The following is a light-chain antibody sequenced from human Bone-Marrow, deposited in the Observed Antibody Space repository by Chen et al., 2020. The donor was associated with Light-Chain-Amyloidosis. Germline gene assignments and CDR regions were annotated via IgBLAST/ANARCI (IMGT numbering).Light chain of an antibody. CDR1: QSVSSN. V-gene: IGKV3-15*01. J-gene: IGKJ3*01. CDR2: GAS. Sequence: EIVMTQSPATLSVSPGERATLACRASQSVSSNLAWYQQKPGQAPRLLIYGASARATGIPARCSGSGSGTEFTLTISSRQSEDFAVYYCQQYNNWPPVTFGPGTKVDIK. CDR3: QQYNNWPPVT.